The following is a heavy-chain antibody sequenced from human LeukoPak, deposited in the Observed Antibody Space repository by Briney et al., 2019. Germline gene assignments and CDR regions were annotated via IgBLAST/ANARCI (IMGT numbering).Heavy chain of an antibody. CDR1: GFTFSSYE. Sequence: PGGSLRLSCAASGFTFSSYEMNWVRQPPGKGLEWVSTISGSGGTTYYADSVKGRFTISRDNSKSTLYLQMNSLRAEDTATFYCARVLREATVVAGTGYFQHWGQGTLVTVSS. CDR3: ARVLREATVVAGTGYFQH. J-gene: IGHJ1*01. V-gene: IGHV3-23*01. CDR2: ISGSGGTT. D-gene: IGHD6-19*01.